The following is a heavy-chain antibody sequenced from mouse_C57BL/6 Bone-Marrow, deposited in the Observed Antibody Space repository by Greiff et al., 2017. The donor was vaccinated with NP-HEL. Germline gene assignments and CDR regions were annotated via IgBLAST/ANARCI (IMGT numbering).Heavy chain of an antibody. J-gene: IGHJ4*01. V-gene: IGHV10-1*01. CDR3: VREGYDYAPYYAMDY. CDR2: IRSKSNNYAT. Sequence: EVNLVESGGGLVQPKGSLKLSCAASGFSFNTYAMNWVRQAPGKGLEWVARIRSKSNNYATYYADSVKDRFTISRDDSESMLYLQMNNLKTEDTAMYYCVREGYDYAPYYAMDYWGQGTSVTVSS. CDR1: GFSFNTYA. D-gene: IGHD2-4*01.